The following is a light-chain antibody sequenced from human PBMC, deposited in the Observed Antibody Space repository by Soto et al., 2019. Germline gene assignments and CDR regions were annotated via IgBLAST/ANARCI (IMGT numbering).Light chain of an antibody. V-gene: IGLV2-14*01. CDR2: DVS. Sequence: QSVLTRPASMSGSPGQSVTRACAGTSSDIGGYNYVSWYQHHPGTAPKLIIYDVSSRPSGVSHRFSASKSGNTASLTISGLQAEDEADYYCSSFSVASPLFGTGPKVTVL. J-gene: IGLJ1*01. CDR1: SSDIGGYNY. CDR3: SSFSVASPL.